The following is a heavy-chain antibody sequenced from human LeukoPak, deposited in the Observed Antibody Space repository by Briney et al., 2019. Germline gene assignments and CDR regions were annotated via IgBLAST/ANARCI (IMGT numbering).Heavy chain of an antibody. CDR2: ISYDGSNK. V-gene: IGHV3-30-3*01. J-gene: IGHJ4*02. CDR1: GFTFSSYA. D-gene: IGHD6-25*01. CDR3: ARDREDGSELDY. Sequence: GRSLRLSCVASGFTFSSYAMHWVRQAPGKGLEWVAVISYDGSNKYYADSVKGRFTISRDNSKNTLYLQMKSLRTEDTAVYYCARDREDGSELDYWGEGTLVTVSS.